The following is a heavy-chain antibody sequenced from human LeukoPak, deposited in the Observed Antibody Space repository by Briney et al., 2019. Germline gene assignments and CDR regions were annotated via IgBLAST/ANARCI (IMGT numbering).Heavy chain of an antibody. D-gene: IGHD3-22*01. CDR1: GFTFSSYA. CDR2: LSGSGGST. V-gene: IGHV3-23*01. J-gene: IGHJ4*02. Sequence: PGGSLRLSCAASGFTFSSYAMSWVRQAPGRGLEWVSGLSGSGGSTYYADSVKGRFTISRDNAKNSLFLQMNSLRDEDTAVYYCARDQSWLPDYWGQGTLVTVSS. CDR3: ARDQSWLPDY.